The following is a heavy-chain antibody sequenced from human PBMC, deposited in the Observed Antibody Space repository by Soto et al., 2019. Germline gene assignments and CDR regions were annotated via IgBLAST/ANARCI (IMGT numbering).Heavy chain of an antibody. CDR2: INGRGNYI. CDR1: GFTFSTYT. V-gene: IGHV3-21*01. Sequence: GESLRLSCASSGFTFSTYTMNWVRQAPGKVLEWDSSINGRGNYIYYAESVKGRFTISRDNAKNSLYLQMDRLRAEDTALYYCVREDGKVGTNSAFDYWGLGALVTV. J-gene: IGHJ4*02. D-gene: IGHD1-26*01. CDR3: VREDGKVGTNSAFDY.